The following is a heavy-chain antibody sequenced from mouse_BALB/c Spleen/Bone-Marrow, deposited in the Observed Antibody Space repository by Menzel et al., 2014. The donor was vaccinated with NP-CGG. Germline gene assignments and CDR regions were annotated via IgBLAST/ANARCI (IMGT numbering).Heavy chain of an antibody. V-gene: IGHV14-4*02. CDR1: GFNIKDYY. D-gene: IGHD2-12*01. J-gene: IGHJ3*01. Sequence: DVHLVESGAELVRSGASVKLSCTASGFNIKDYYMHWVKQRPEQGLEWIGWIDPANGDTEYAPKFQGKATMTADTSSNTAYLQLSSQTSEDTAVYCGNSYRIQAWFAYWGRGTLVTVSA. CDR2: IDPANGDT. CDR3: NSYRIQAWFAY.